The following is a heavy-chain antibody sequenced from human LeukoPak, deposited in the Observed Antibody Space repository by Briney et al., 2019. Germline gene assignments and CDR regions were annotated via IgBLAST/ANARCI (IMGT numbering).Heavy chain of an antibody. J-gene: IGHJ3*02. CDR3: AREEDCSGGICYLGNAFDI. CDR1: GRSFSGYY. D-gene: IGHD2-15*01. CDR2: IKHSGST. V-gene: IGHV4-34*01. Sequence: SETLSLTCAVYGRSFSGYYWSWIRQPPGKGLEWNGEIKHSGSTNYNASLKSRVTISVDTSKNQFSLKLTSVTAADTAVYYCAREEDCSGGICYLGNAFDIWGQGTMVSVSS.